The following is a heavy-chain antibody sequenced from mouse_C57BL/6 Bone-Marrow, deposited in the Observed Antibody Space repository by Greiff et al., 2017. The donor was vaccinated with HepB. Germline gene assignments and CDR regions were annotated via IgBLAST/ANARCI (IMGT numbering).Heavy chain of an antibody. V-gene: IGHV6-3*01. J-gene: IGHJ2*01. CDR2: IRLKSDNYAT. Sequence: EVKVEESGGGLVQPGGSMKLSCVASGFTFSNYWMNWVRQSPEKGLEWVAQIRLKSDNYATHYAESVKGRFTISRDDSKSSVYLQMNNLRAEDTGIYYCTGKTAQAYRDYFDYWGQGTTLTVSS. CDR3: TGKTAQAYRDYFDY. D-gene: IGHD3-2*02. CDR1: GFTFSNYW.